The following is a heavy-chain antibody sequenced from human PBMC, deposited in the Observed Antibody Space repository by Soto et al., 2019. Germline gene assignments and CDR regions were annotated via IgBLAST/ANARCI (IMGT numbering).Heavy chain of an antibody. CDR1: GGSISGFY. J-gene: IGHJ4*02. D-gene: IGHD3-10*01. V-gene: IGHV4-4*07. CDR2: IYSSGNT. CDR3: ARDHWTPVGGSGSYYFFDY. Sequence: SETLSLTCTVSGGSISGFYWTWIRQPAGRGLEWIGRIYSSGNTYYNPSLTSRVTMSVDTSKNQFSLKLTPVTAADTAVYFGARDHWTPVGGSGSYYFFDYWGQGALVTVS.